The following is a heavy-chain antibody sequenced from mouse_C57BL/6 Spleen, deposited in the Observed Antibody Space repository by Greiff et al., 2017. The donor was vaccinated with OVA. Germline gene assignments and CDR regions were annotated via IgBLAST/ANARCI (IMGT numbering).Heavy chain of an antibody. D-gene: IGHD1-1*01. CDR1: GYTFTSYW. Sequence: QVQLQQPGAELVKPGASVKMSCKASGYTFTSYWITWVKQRPGQGLEWIGDIYPGSGSTNSNETFKSKATLTVDTSSSTAYMQLSSLTSEDSAVYYCALITTVVSYYFDYWGQGTTLTVSS. J-gene: IGHJ2*01. V-gene: IGHV1-55*01. CDR3: ALITTVVSYYFDY. CDR2: IYPGSGST.